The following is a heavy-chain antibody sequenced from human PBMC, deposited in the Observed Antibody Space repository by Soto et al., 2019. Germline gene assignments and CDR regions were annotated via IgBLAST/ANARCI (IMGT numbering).Heavy chain of an antibody. CDR3: ARGGILLSFGLPKDFDY. J-gene: IGHJ4*02. CDR1: GFTFSTYA. D-gene: IGHD2-15*01. CDR2: ISYDGSNK. V-gene: IGHV3-30-3*01. Sequence: GGSLRLSCAASGFTFSTYAMHWVRQAPGKGLEWMTVISYDGSNKYYADSVKGRFTTSRDNSKNTLYLQMNSLRAEDTGVYYCARGGILLSFGLPKDFDYWGQGTLVTVSS.